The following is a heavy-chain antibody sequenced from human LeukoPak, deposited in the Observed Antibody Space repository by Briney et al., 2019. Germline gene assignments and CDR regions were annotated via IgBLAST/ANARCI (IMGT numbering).Heavy chain of an antibody. D-gene: IGHD1-26*01. CDR1: GFTFSSYG. J-gene: IGHJ4*02. CDR3: AKEESGSYYFDY. V-gene: IGHV3-23*01. Sequence: GGSLRLSCAASGFTFSSYGMSWVRQAPGKGLEWVSAISGSGGSTYYADSVKGRFTISRDNSKNTLYLQMNSLRAEGTAVYYCAKEESGSYYFDYWGQGTLVTVSS. CDR2: ISGSGGST.